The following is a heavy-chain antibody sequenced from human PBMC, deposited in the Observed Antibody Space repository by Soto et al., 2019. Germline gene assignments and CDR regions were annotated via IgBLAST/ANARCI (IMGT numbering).Heavy chain of an antibody. CDR1: GGSISSGGYY. J-gene: IGHJ4*02. V-gene: IGHV4-31*03. D-gene: IGHD6-6*01. CDR2: IYYSGST. Sequence: SETLSLTCTVSGGSISSGGYYWSWIRQHPGKGLEWIGYIYYSGSTYYNPSLKSRVTISVDTSKNQFSLKLSSVTAADTAVYCCARAGGEQLVGDYWGQGTLVTVSS. CDR3: ARAGGEQLVGDY.